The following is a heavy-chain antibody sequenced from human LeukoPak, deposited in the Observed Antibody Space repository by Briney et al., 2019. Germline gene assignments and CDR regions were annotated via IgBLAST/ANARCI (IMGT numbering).Heavy chain of an antibody. V-gene: IGHV3-48*02. CDR1: GFTFSSYS. J-gene: IGHJ4*02. CDR3: ARDRGSYTTRLHFDY. Sequence: SGGSLRLSCAASGFTFSSYSMNWVRQAPGKGLEWVSYISSSSSTIYYADSVKGRFTISRDNAKNSLYLQMNSLRDEDTAVYYCARDRGSYTTRLHFDYWGQGTLVSVSS. CDR2: ISSSSSTI. D-gene: IGHD1-26*01.